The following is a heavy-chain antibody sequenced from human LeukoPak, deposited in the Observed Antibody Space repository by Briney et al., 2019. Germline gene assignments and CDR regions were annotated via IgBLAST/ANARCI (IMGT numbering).Heavy chain of an antibody. J-gene: IGHJ4*02. CDR2: ISSSGGNK. D-gene: IGHD4-17*01. Sequence: GGSLRLSCVASGFTFTSYAMSWVRQAPGEGLEWVSSISSSGGNKYYVDSVKGRFTISRDNSKNTLYLHMNSLRAEDTAVYYCAKRGGSYGDYGDFDYWGLGTLVTVSS. CDR3: AKRGGSYGDYGDFDY. CDR1: GFTFTSYA. V-gene: IGHV3-23*01.